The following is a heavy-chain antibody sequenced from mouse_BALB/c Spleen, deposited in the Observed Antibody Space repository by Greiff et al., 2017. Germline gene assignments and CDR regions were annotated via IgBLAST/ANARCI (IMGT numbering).Heavy chain of an antibody. Sequence: QVQLQQSGAELMKPGASVKISCKATGYTFSSYWIEWVKQRPGHGLEWIGEILPGSGSTNYNEKFKGKATFTADTSSNTAYMQLSSLTSEDSAVYYCARGGWLRRSWFAYWGQGTLVTVSA. V-gene: IGHV1-9*01. CDR1: GYTFSSYW. CDR3: ARGGWLRRSWFAY. J-gene: IGHJ3*01. CDR2: ILPGSGST. D-gene: IGHD2-2*01.